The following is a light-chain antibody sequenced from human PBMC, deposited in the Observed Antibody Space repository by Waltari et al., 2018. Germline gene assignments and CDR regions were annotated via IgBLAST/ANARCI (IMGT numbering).Light chain of an antibody. V-gene: IGKV2-28*01. CDR3: MQALQTPV. CDR2: LGS. Sequence: DIVMTQSPLSLPVTPGEPASISCRSSQSLLHSNGYNYLDWYLQKPGQSPQLLIYLGSNRASGVPDRFIGSGSGTDFTLKISRVEAEDVGVYYCMQALQTPVFGQGTKVEIK. CDR1: QSLLHSNGYNY. J-gene: IGKJ1*01.